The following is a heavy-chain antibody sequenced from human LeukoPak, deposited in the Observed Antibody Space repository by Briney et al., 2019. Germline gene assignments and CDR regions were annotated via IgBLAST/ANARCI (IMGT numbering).Heavy chain of an antibody. Sequence: SETLSLTCVVYGESFSGYYWTWIRQPPGKGLEWIGEIIDTGSTKYNSSLKSRVTISVDTSKNGFSLNLTSVTAADTAIYYCARGLASGYPPIPFDYWGQGTLVTVSS. CDR3: ARGLASGYPPIPFDY. V-gene: IGHV4-34*12. D-gene: IGHD3-3*01. J-gene: IGHJ4*02. CDR1: GESFSGYY. CDR2: IIDTGST.